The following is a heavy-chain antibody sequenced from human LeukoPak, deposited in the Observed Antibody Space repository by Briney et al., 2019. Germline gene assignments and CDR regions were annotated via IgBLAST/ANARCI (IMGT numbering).Heavy chain of an antibody. J-gene: IGHJ6*02. CDR3: ARLTMVRGVRYYGMDV. CDR1: GFTFTRYW. CDR2: IKQDGSEK. D-gene: IGHD3-10*01. V-gene: IGHV3-7*01. Sequence: PGGSLRLSCAASGFTFTRYWMSWVRQAQGKGLEWMANIKQDGSEKYYVDSVKGRFTISRDNARNSPYLQMNSLRAEDTAVYYCARLTMVRGVRYYGMDVWGQGTTVTVSS.